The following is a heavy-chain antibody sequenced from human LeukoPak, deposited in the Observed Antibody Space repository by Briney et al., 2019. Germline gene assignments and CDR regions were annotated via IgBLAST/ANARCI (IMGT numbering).Heavy chain of an antibody. CDR2: IYYSGDT. J-gene: IGHJ4*02. D-gene: IGHD4-17*01. CDR1: RYSISSDCY. V-gene: IGHV4-38-2*01. Sequence: SETLSLTCDVSRYSISSDCYWAWIRQPPGKGLEWLGSIYYSGDTYYNPSLKSRVTCSVDTSKNQFSLKLNSVTAADTAVYYCARAHYDGDYQYYFDYWGQGIPVTVSS. CDR3: ARAHYDGDYQYYFDY.